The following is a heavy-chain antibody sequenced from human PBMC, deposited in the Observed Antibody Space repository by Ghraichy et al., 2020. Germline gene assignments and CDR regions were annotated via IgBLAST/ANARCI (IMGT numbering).Heavy chain of an antibody. CDR2: IYYSGST. D-gene: IGHD3-22*01. CDR3: ARDQGGIVVVYAFDI. V-gene: IGHV4-59*01. CDR1: GGSISSYY. Sequence: SETLSLTCTVSGGSISSYYWSWIRQPPGKGLEWIGYIYYSGSTNYNPSLKSRVTISVDTSKNQFSLKLSSVTAADTAVYYCARDQGGIVVVYAFDIWGQGTMVTVSS. J-gene: IGHJ3*02.